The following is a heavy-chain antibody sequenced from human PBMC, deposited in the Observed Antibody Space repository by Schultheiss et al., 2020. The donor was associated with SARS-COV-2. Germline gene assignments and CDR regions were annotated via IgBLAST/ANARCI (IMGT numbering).Heavy chain of an antibody. Sequence: GSLRLSCAASGFTFSSYGMHWVRQAPGKGLEWVAVIWYDGSNKYYADSVKGRFTISRDNAKNSLYLQMNSLRAEDTAVYYCARAIAAAGNYYYYYMDVWGKGTTVTVSS. CDR1: GFTFSSYG. CDR2: IWYDGSNK. V-gene: IGHV3-33*08. D-gene: IGHD6-13*01. J-gene: IGHJ6*03. CDR3: ARAIAAAGNYYYYYMDV.